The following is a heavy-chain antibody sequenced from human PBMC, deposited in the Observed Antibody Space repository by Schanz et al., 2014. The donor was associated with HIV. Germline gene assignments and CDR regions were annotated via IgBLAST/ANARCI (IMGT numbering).Heavy chain of an antibody. J-gene: IGHJ4*02. CDR3: AKPEYDSRGNSQSHFDY. CDR2: ISESGGRT. Sequence: EVQLLESGGGLVQPGGSLRLTCAASGFTFRSYAMTWVRQAPGKGLEWVSSISESGGRTYYADSVNGRFTISRDNSKNTLSLQMTALRTEDTAIYYCAKPEYDSRGNSQSHFDYWGQGTLVTVSS. V-gene: IGHV3-23*01. D-gene: IGHD3-22*01. CDR1: GFTFRSYA.